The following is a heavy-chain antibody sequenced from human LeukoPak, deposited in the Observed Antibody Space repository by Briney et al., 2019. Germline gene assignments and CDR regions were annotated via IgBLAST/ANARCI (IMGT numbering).Heavy chain of an antibody. CDR1: GFTSSSYA. V-gene: IGHV3-7*01. CDR3: VRGAYYAAY. CDR2: IKQDGSEK. J-gene: IGHJ4*02. Sequence: GGSLRLSCAASGFTSSSYALNWVRQAPGKGLEWVANIKQDGSEKYYVGSVKGRFSISRDNVKNALYLQMNSLRVEDTGVYYCVRGAYYAAYWGQGTLVTVSS. D-gene: IGHD2/OR15-2a*01.